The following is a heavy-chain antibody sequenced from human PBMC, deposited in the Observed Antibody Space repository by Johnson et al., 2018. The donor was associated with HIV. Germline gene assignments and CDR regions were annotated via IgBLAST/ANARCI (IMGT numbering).Heavy chain of an antibody. CDR1: GFTVSSNY. CDR2: ISYDGSNK. D-gene: IGHD7-27*01. J-gene: IGHJ3*02. V-gene: IGHV3-30-3*01. CDR3: ARDLTNWGVGDAFDI. Sequence: QVQLVESGGGVVQPGGSLRLSCAASGFTVSSNYMTWVRQAPGKRLDWVAVISYDGSNKYYADSVKGRFTISRDNSKNTLYLQMNSLRAEDTAVYYCARDLTNWGVGDAFDIWGQGTMVTVSS.